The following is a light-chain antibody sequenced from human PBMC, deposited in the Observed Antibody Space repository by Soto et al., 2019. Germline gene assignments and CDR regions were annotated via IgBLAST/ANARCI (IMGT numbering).Light chain of an antibody. Sequence: QSALTQPRSVSGFPGQSVTISCTRTSSDVGGFNYVSWYQQHPGKAPQLMIYDVTKRPSGVPDRFSGSKSGYTASLTISGLKAADEADYYCYSYAGSYTFVFGGGTKLTVL. CDR1: SSDVGGFNY. CDR3: YSYAGSYTFV. V-gene: IGLV2-11*01. J-gene: IGLJ2*01. CDR2: DVT.